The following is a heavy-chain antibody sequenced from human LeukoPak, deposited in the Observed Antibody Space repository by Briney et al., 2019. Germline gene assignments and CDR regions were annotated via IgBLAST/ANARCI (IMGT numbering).Heavy chain of an antibody. Sequence: SETLSLTCAVYGGSFSGYYWSWIRQPPGKGLEWIGEINHSGSTNYNPSLKSRVTISVDTSKNQFSLKLSSVTAADTAVYYCARLRRGAVAGIFDYWGQGTLVTVSS. V-gene: IGHV4-34*01. J-gene: IGHJ4*02. CDR3: ARLRRGAVAGIFDY. CDR1: GGSFSGYY. CDR2: INHSGST. D-gene: IGHD6-19*01.